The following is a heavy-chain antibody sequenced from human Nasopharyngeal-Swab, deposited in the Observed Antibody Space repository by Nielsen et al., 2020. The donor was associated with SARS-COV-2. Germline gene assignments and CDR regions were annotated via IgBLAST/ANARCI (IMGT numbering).Heavy chain of an antibody. J-gene: IGHJ4*02. CDR1: GFTFDDYA. Sequence: SLKISCTASGFTFDDYAMHWVRQAPGKGLEWVSGISGNSGIIGYADSMKGRFTISRDNAKNSLYLQMNSLRAEDTAFYYCAKGRWGQQFFDYWGQGILVTVSS. D-gene: IGHD5-24*01. CDR3: AKGRWGQQFFDY. CDR2: ISGNSGII. V-gene: IGHV3-9*01.